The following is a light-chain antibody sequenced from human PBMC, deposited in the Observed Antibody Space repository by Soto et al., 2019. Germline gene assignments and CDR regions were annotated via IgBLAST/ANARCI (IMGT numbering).Light chain of an antibody. V-gene: IGLV2-14*01. Sequence: QSVLTQPASVSGPPGKSITISCTGTSSDVGGYNYVSWYQQHPGKAPKHRIYDVSNRPAGVSNRFSGSKSGNTASLTIPGLQAEDEADYYCSSYTSSSTSYVFGTGTKVTVL. CDR1: SSDVGGYNY. CDR3: SSYTSSSTSYV. J-gene: IGLJ1*01. CDR2: DVS.